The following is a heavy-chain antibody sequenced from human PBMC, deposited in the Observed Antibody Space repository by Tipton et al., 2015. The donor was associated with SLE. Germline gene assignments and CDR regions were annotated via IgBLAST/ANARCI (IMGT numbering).Heavy chain of an antibody. Sequence: AGLVKPSETLSLTCGVYGESFLGYFWTWIRQPPGKGLQWIGEIIHSGTTNYNPSLKSRVILSLDTSKNQFSLNLSSVTAADTAVYYCARVAPTEVFDYWGQGTLVTVSS. CDR3: ARVAPTEVFDY. V-gene: IGHV4-34*12. J-gene: IGHJ4*02. CDR2: IIHSGTT. D-gene: IGHD1-1*01. CDR1: GESFLGYF.